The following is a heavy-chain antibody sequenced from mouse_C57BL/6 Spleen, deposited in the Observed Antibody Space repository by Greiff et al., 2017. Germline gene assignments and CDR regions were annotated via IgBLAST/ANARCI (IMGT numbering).Heavy chain of an antibody. J-gene: IGHJ4*01. Sequence: QVQLQQSGPELVKPGASVKISCKASGYAFSSSWMNWVKQRPGKGLEWIGRIYPGDGDTNYNGKFKGKATLTADKSSSTAYMQLSSLTSEDSAVYFCAREGVYYYGSLDYWGQGTSVTVSS. V-gene: IGHV1-82*01. CDR2: IYPGDGDT. CDR3: AREGVYYYGSLDY. D-gene: IGHD1-1*01. CDR1: GYAFSSSW.